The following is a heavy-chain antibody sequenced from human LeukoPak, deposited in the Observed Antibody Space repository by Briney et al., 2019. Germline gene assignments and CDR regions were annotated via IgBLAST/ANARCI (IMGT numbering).Heavy chain of an antibody. J-gene: IGHJ5*02. CDR1: GDSVTSGGFY. D-gene: IGHD3-10*01. Sequence: PSETLSLTCTVSGDSVTSGGFYWAWLRRPPGKGLEWIATVYYTGSTYYNPSLKSRVTISIDTSKNHFSLKLRSVVAPDTAVYYCARHSGSGSLSRPFDPWGQGTLVTVSS. CDR2: VYYTGST. CDR3: ARHSGSGSLSRPFDP. V-gene: IGHV4-39*02.